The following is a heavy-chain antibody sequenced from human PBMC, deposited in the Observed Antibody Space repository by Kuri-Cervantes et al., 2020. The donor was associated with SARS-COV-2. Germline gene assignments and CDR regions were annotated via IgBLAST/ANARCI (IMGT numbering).Heavy chain of an antibody. CDR3: AREGITIFGVATHAFDI. V-gene: IGHV4-59*01. CDR2: IYYSGST. J-gene: IGHJ3*02. Sequence: DILCLTRTATGGSISSYYWSWTRLPPGKGLEWIRYIYYSGSTNYNPSLKSRVTVSVDTSKNQFSLKLCSVTAADTAVYYCAREGITIFGVATHAFDIWGQGTMVTVSS. CDR1: GGSISSYY. D-gene: IGHD3-3*01.